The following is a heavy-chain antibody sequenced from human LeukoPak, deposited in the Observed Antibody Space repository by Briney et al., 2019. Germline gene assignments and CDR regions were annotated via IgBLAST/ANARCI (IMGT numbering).Heavy chain of an antibody. CDR2: INHSGST. CDR1: GGSFSGYY. CDR3: ARFVVGDIVVVVAAEGYFDY. V-gene: IGHV4-34*01. D-gene: IGHD2-15*01. J-gene: IGHJ4*02. Sequence: SETLSLTCAVYGGSFSGYYWSWIRQPPGKGLECIGEINHSGSTNYNPSLKSRVTISVDTSKNQFSLELSSVTAADTAVYYCARFVVGDIVVVVAAEGYFDYWGQGTLVTVSS.